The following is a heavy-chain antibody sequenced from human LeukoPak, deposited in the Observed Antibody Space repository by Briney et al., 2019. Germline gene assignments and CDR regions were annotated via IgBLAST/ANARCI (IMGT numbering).Heavy chain of an antibody. CDR1: GFTFSSYG. Sequence: PGRSLRLSCAASGFTFSSYGMHWVRQAPGKGLEWVAVISYDGSNKYYADPVKGRFTISRDNSKNTLYLQMNSLRAEDTAVYYCAKDVVPKSRPHYYYYGMDVWGKGTTVTVSS. V-gene: IGHV3-30*18. D-gene: IGHD2-21*01. CDR2: ISYDGSNK. CDR3: AKDVVPKSRPHYYYYGMDV. J-gene: IGHJ6*04.